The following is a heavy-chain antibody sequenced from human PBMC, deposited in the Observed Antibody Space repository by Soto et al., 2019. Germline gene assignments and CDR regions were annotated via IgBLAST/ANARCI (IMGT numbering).Heavy chain of an antibody. V-gene: IGHV4-59*01. J-gene: IGHJ6*03. CDR1: GGSISSYY. D-gene: IGHD6-6*01. CDR3: ARVSPGWGSSFYYYYYMDV. Sequence: SEILSLTCTVSGGSISSYYWSWIRQPPGKGLEWIGYIYYSGSTNYNPSLKSRVTISVDTSKNQFSLKLSSVTAADTAVYYCARVSPGWGSSFYYYYYMDVWGKGTTVTVSS. CDR2: IYYSGST.